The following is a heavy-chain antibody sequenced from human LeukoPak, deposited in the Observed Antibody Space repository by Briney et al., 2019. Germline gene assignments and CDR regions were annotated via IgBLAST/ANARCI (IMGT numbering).Heavy chain of an antibody. J-gene: IGHJ3*02. CDR3: ARGHPYCGGDCYGFDI. CDR1: GFTLSSYE. V-gene: IGHV3-48*03. CDR2: ISSSGGPI. D-gene: IGHD2-21*02. Sequence: GGSLRLSCAASGFTLSSYEMNWVRQAPGKGLEWVSYISSSGGPIYFADSVKGRFTISRDNAKNSLYLQMHSLRAEDTAVYYCARGHPYCGGDCYGFDIWGQGTMVTVSS.